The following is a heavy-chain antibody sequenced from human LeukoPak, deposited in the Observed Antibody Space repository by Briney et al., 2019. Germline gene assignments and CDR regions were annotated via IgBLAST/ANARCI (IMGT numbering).Heavy chain of an antibody. J-gene: IGHJ6*03. CDR2: ISGSGGST. V-gene: IGHV3-23*01. D-gene: IGHD3-10*01. CDR3: ARFGDPDLGYYYYYMDV. CDR1: GFTFSSYG. Sequence: PGGSLRLSCAASGFTFSSYGMSWVRQAPGKGLEWVSAISGSGGSTYYADSVKGRFTISRDNSKNTLYLQMNSLRAEDTAVYYCARFGDPDLGYYYYYMDVWGKGTTVTISS.